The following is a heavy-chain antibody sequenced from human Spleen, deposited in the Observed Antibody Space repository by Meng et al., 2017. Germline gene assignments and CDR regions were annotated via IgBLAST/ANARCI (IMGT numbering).Heavy chain of an antibody. V-gene: IGHV4-61*01. D-gene: IGHD3-22*01. CDR2: IYSSGST. J-gene: IGHJ4*02. CDR3: ARETAYYYDSSGYYSYFDY. CDR1: GGSVVSGSYY. Sequence: QAQRQEPGPGLVRPSEPLSLTCRVSGGSVVSGSYYWSWIRQPPGKGLEWIGYIYSSGSTNYNPSLKSRVTISVDTSKNQFSLKLSSVTAADTAVYYCARETAYYYDSSGYYSYFDYWGQGTLVTVSS.